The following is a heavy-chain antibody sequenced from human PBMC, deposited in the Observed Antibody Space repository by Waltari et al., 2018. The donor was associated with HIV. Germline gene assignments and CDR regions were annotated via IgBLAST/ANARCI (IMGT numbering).Heavy chain of an antibody. CDR3: ARGRYGVGFYMDV. D-gene: IGHD4-17*01. V-gene: IGHV1-18*04. J-gene: IGHJ6*03. Sequence: QVQLVQSGPEVKKLGASVKVSCKASGYTFTNYGITWERQAPGQGLEWMGWIGPNNDNTNYAQNLQGRVTMTTDISTNTAYMELRSLRSDDTAVYYWARGRYGVGFYMDVWGKGTTVTVSS. CDR1: GYTFTNYG. CDR2: IGPNNDNT.